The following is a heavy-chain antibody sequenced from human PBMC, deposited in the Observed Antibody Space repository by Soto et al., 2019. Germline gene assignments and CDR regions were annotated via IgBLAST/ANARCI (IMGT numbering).Heavy chain of an antibody. J-gene: IGHJ4*02. V-gene: IGHV3-9*01. D-gene: IGHD3-9*01. CDR2: ISWNSGSI. Sequence: EVQLVESGGGLVQPGRSLRLSCAASGFTFDDYAMHWVRQAPGKGLEWVSGISWNSGSIGYADSVKGRFTISRDNAKNSLYIQMNRLRAEDTALYYCAEDINSDDILTGYNDYWGQGTLVTVST. CDR1: GFTFDDYA. CDR3: AEDINSDDILTGYNDY.